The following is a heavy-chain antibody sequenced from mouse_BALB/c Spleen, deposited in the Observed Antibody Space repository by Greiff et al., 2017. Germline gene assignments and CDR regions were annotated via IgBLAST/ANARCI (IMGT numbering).Heavy chain of an antibody. Sequence: DVMLVESGGGLVKPGGSLKLSCAASGFTFSDYYMYWVRQTPEKRLEWVATISDGGSYTYYPDSVKGRFTISRDNAKNNLYLQMSSLKSEDTAMYYCARAFYYYGSSYNYYAMDYWGQGTSVTVSS. CDR1: GFTFSDYY. V-gene: IGHV5-4*02. CDR2: ISDGGSYT. J-gene: IGHJ4*01. D-gene: IGHD1-1*01. CDR3: ARAFYYYGSSYNYYAMDY.